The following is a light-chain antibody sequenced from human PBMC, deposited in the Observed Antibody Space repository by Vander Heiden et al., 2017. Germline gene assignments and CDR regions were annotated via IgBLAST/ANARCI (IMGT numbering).Light chain of an antibody. CDR3: RQRDATPNT. CDR2: AAS. J-gene: IGKJ4*01. V-gene: IGKV1-39*01. CDR1: QSISSD. Sequence: DIQMTQSPSSLSASVGDRVTITCRASQSISSDLNWYQQKPGKAPKLLIYAASSSQSAVQSQGTGRRASAYVTRTISMMLPNESTTYYSRQRDATPNTFGGGTKVKIK.